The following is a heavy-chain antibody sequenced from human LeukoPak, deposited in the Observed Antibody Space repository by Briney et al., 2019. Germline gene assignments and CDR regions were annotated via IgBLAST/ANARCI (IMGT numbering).Heavy chain of an antibody. CDR3: ARVIAARLQYYSYYMDV. Sequence: PSETLSLTCTVSGGSISSYYWSWIRQPAGKGLEWIGRIYTGGSTNYNPYPQSRVTISVQKTKNKFPLMLSSMTAEDTTVYYCARVIAARLQYYSYYMDVWGKGTTVTVSS. CDR2: IYTGGST. CDR1: GGSISSYY. V-gene: IGHV4-4*07. D-gene: IGHD6-6*01. J-gene: IGHJ6*03.